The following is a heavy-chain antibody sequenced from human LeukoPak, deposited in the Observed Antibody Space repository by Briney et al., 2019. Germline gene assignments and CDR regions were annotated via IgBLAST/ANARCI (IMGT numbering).Heavy chain of an antibody. V-gene: IGHV3-74*01. Sequence: GGSLRLSCAASGFTFKLYWMHWVRQVPGKRPVWVSRINDDGSDTIYADSVRGRFTISGDDAKNTVYLQMNSLRAEDTAVYYCARLYSYNMEIDYWGQGTLVTVSS. CDR2: INDDGSDT. D-gene: IGHD5-18*01. J-gene: IGHJ4*02. CDR1: GFTFKLYW. CDR3: ARLYSYNMEIDY.